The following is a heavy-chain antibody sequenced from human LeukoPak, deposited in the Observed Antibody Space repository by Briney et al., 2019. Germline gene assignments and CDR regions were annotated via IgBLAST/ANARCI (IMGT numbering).Heavy chain of an antibody. J-gene: IGHJ3*02. CDR2: ISSSSSYI. V-gene: IGHV3-21*01. Sequence: PGGSLRLFCAASGFTFSSYSMNWVRQAPGKGLEWVSSISSSSSYIYYADSVKGRFTISRDNAKNPPYLQMNSLRAEDTAVYYCARNSGSYYHAFDIWGQGTMVTVSS. D-gene: IGHD1-26*01. CDR3: ARNSGSYYHAFDI. CDR1: GFTFSSYS.